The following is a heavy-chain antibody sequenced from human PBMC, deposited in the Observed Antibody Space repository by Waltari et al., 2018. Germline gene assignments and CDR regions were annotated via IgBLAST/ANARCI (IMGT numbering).Heavy chain of an antibody. V-gene: IGHV3-21*01. CDR2: ISSSSSYI. CDR3: ARNAHSSGWYAGVY. D-gene: IGHD6-19*01. CDR1: GFTFSSYS. J-gene: IGHJ4*02. Sequence: EVQLVESGGGLVKPGGSLRLSCAASGFTFSSYSMNWVRQAPGKGLEWVSSISSSSSYIYYADSVNGRFTISRDNANNSLYLQMNSLRAEDTAVYYCARNAHSSGWYAGVYWGQGTLVTVSS.